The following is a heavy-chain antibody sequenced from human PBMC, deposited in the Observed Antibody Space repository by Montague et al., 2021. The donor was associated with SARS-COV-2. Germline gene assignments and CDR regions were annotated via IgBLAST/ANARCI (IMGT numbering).Heavy chain of an antibody. D-gene: IGHD6-6*01. CDR3: ARDAEGIAARRSDAFDI. CDR1: GFTVSSTY. CDR2: IYRGGST. V-gene: IGHV3-53*01. J-gene: IGHJ3*02. Sequence: SLRLSCAASGFTVSSTYMNWVRQAPGKGLEWVSVIYRGGSTYYADSVKGRFTISRDNSKNTLYLQMNSLRAEDTAVYYCARDAEGIAARRSDAFDIWDQGTMVTVSS.